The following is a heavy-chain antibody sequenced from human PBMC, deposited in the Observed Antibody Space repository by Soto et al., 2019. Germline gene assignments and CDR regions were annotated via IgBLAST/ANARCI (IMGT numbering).Heavy chain of an antibody. CDR1: GLTFSTYA. CDR3: AKSPGGLVGYNSDYYGMDV. D-gene: IGHD5-12*01. Sequence: EVHLLESGGDLVQPGGSLRLSCTASGLTFSTYAMSWVRQAPGKGLEWVSAIGGSGTGGRTYYADSVKGRFTISRDNSKNTVYLQMNSLRADDTAVYYCAKSPGGLVGYNSDYYGMDVWGQGTTVTVSS. CDR2: IGGSGTGGRT. V-gene: IGHV3-23*01. J-gene: IGHJ6*02.